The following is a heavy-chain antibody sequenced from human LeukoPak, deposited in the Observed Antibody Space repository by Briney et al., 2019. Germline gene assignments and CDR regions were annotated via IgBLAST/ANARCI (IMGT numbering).Heavy chain of an antibody. D-gene: IGHD3-16*01. V-gene: IGHV3-30*19. CDR3: RDVFDY. J-gene: IGHJ4*02. CDR1: GFTFRNHS. Sequence: GGTLRISCLMCGFTFRNHSLHLVRQAPGKGLEWVAVASSDEINQYYADSVKGRFTISRDNSNNTLYLQMNSLRAEDTAVYYCRDVFDYWGQGTLVTVSS. CDR2: ASSDEINQ.